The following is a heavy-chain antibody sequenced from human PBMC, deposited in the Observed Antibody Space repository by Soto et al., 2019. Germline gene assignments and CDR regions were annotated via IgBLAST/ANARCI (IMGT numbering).Heavy chain of an antibody. CDR2: INHSGST. V-gene: IGHV4-34*01. Sequence: SETLSLTCAVYGGSFSGYYWSWIRQPPGKGLEWIGEINHSGSTNYNPSLKSRVTISVDTSKNQFSLKLSSVTAADTAVYYCARGELEPNDYWGQGTLVTVSS. CDR1: GGSFSGYY. D-gene: IGHD1-1*01. J-gene: IGHJ4*02. CDR3: ARGELEPNDY.